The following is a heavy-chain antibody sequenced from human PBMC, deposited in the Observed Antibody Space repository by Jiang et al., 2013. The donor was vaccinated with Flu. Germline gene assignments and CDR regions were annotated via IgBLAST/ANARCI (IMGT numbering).Heavy chain of an antibody. CDR2: ISGSGGST. Sequence: GKGAWSGSSAISGSGGSTYYADSVKGRFTISRDNSKNTLYLQMNSLRAEDTAVYYCAKDRRAVVVITIFDYWGQGTLVTVSS. CDR3: AKDRRAVVVITIFDY. D-gene: IGHD3-22*01. V-gene: IGHV3-23*01. J-gene: IGHJ4*02.